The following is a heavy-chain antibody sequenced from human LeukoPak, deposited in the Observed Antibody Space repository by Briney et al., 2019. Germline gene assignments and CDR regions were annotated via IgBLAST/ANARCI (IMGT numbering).Heavy chain of an antibody. Sequence: GGSLRLSCAASGFTFSSYAMHWVRQAPGKGLEWVAVISYDVSNKYYADSVKGRFTISRDNSKNTLYLQMNSLRAEDTAVYYCARDRVRPYCSGGSCYPQYFQHWGQGTLVTVSS. CDR1: GFTFSSYA. J-gene: IGHJ1*01. CDR3: ARDRVRPYCSGGSCYPQYFQH. D-gene: IGHD2-15*01. CDR2: ISYDVSNK. V-gene: IGHV3-30*04.